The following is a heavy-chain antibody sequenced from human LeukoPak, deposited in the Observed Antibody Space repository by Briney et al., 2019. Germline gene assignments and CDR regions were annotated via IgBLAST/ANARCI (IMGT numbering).Heavy chain of an antibody. CDR1: GFTFSSYE. CDR3: ARRRDNHDY. CDR2: ISSSGSTI. D-gene: IGHD1-1*01. Sequence: GGSLRLSCAASGFTFSSYEMNWVRQAPGKGLEWVSYISSSGSTIYYADSVKGRFTISRDNAKNSLYLQMNSLRAEDTAVYYCARRRDNHDYWGQGTLVTVSS. V-gene: IGHV3-48*03. J-gene: IGHJ4*02.